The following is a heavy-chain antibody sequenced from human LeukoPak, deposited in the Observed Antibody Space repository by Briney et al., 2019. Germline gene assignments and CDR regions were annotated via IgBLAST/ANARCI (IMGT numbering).Heavy chain of an antibody. J-gene: IGHJ4*02. CDR1: GLTFSSYW. CDR3: ARGRYCSGGSCHYFDY. CDR2: IKHDGSEN. V-gene: IGHV3-7*01. D-gene: IGHD2-15*01. Sequence: GGSLRLSCAASGLTFSSYWMNWVRQAPGKGLEWVANIKHDGSENYYVDSVKGRFTISRDNAENSLYLQMNSLRAEDTAVYYCARGRYCSGGSCHYFDYWGQGTLVTASS.